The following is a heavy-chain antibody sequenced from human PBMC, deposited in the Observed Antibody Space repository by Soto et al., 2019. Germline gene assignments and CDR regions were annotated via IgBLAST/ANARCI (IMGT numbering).Heavy chain of an antibody. CDR2: ISKSGDST. D-gene: IGHD3-3*01. CDR1: GFTFSTHA. V-gene: IGHV3-64*01. Sequence: GGSLRLSCAASGFTFSTHAMHWVRQAPGKGLEHVSAISKSGDSTFHANSVEGRFTISRDNSKNTLYLQMGSLRAEDMAVYYCARLGSGLDYWGQGTLVTVSS. J-gene: IGHJ4*02. CDR3: ARLGSGLDY.